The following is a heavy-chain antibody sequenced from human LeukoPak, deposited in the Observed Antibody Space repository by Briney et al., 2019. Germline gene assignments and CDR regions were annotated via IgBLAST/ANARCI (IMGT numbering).Heavy chain of an antibody. CDR1: GFTFSSYS. Sequence: GGSLRLSCAASGFTFSSYSMNWVRQAPGKGLEWVSSISSSSSYIYYADSVKGRFTISRDNAKNSLYLQMNSLRAEDTAVYYCARVGYDFWSGYYTPGYYYYYMDVWGKGTTVTVSS. V-gene: IGHV3-21*01. D-gene: IGHD3-3*01. J-gene: IGHJ6*03. CDR2: ISSSSSYI. CDR3: ARVGYDFWSGYYTPGYYYYYMDV.